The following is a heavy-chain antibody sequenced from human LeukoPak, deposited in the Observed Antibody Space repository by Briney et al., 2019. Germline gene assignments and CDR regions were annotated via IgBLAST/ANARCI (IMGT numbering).Heavy chain of an antibody. J-gene: IGHJ4*02. V-gene: IGHV3-21*01. CDR3: ARDFQEGLTVDY. Sequence: GGSLRLYCAASGFTFSSYSMNWVRQAPGKGLEWVSSINSSSSYIYYADSVKGRFTISRDNAKNSLYLQMNSLRAEDTAVYYCARDFQEGLTVDYWGQGTLVTVSS. CDR2: INSSSSYI. D-gene: IGHD2-15*01. CDR1: GFTFSSYS.